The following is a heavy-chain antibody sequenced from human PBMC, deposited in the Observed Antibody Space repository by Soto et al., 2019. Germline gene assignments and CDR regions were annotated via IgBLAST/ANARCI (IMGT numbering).Heavy chain of an antibody. V-gene: IGHV4-34*01. CDR3: ARGSVDTVDSSGFYEC. CDR1: GGSFSAYY. CDR2: INHSGGT. D-gene: IGHD3-22*01. Sequence: SERLWLPWPVYGGSFSAYYCSLIRQPPGKGLEWIGQINHSGGTSYNPSLKSRVTRSVDTSKSQFSLKLTSVTAADRAVYYCARGSVDTVDSSGFYECWGQGTPVTVSS. J-gene: IGHJ4*02.